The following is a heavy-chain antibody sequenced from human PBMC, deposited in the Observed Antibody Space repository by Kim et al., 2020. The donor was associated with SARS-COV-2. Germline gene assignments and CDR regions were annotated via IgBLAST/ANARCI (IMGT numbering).Heavy chain of an antibody. Sequence: SVKVSCKASGGTFSSYAISWVRQAPGQGLEWMGGIIPIFGTANYAQKFQGRVTITADESTSTAYMELSSLRSEDTAVYYCARDQRDGYNYGIGIDYWGQGTLVTVSS. V-gene: IGHV1-69*13. D-gene: IGHD5-12*01. CDR3: ARDQRDGYNYGIGIDY. J-gene: IGHJ4*02. CDR2: IIPIFGTA. CDR1: GGTFSSYA.